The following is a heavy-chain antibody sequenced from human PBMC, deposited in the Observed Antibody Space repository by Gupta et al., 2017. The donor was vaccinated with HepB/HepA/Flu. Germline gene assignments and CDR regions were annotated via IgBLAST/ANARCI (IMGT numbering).Heavy chain of an antibody. CDR1: GGTFSSYA. CDR2: IIPIFGTA. V-gene: IGHV1-69*06. D-gene: IGHD3-3*01. CDR3: ARGVPQGLYREWLIHY. Sequence: QVQLVQSGAEVKKPGSSVKVSCQASGGTFSSYAISWVRQAPGHGLEWMGGIIPIFGTANYAQKFQGRVTITADKSTSTAYMELSSLRSEDTAVYYCARGVPQGLYREWLIHYWGQGTLVTVSS. J-gene: IGHJ4*02.